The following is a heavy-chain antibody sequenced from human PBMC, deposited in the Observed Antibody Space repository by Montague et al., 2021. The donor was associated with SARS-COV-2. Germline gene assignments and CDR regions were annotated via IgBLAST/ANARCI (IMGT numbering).Heavy chain of an antibody. CDR1: GGSISSYY. CDR3: ARAIQSQPLVVVIAIPRPFYYFDP. J-gene: IGHJ4*02. V-gene: IGHV4-59*12. CDR2: IYYSGST. Sequence: SETLSLTCTVSGGSISSYYWSRIRQPPGKGLEWIGYIYYSGSTNYNPSLKSRVTISVDTSKNQFSLKLSSVTAADTAVYYCARAIQSQPLVVVIAIPRPFYYFDPWGQGTLVPVSS. D-gene: IGHD2-21*01.